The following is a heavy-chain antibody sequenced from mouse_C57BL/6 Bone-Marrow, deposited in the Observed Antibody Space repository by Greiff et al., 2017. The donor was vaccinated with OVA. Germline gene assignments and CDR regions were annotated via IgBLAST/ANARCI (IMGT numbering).Heavy chain of an antibody. J-gene: IGHJ4*01. Sequence: EVKLMESGGGLVKPGGSLKLSCAASGFTFSSYAMSWVRQTPEKRLEWVATISDGGSYTYYPDNVKGRFTISRDNAKNNLYLQMSHLKSEDTAMYYCARDRITTVVEDYAMDYWGQGTSVTVSS. CDR2: ISDGGSYT. CDR3: ARDRITTVVEDYAMDY. V-gene: IGHV5-4*01. D-gene: IGHD1-1*01. CDR1: GFTFSSYA.